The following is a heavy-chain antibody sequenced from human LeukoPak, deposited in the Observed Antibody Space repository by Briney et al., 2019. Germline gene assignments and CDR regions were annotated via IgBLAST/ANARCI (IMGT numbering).Heavy chain of an antibody. Sequence: GASVKVSCKASGGTFSSYAISWVRQAPGQGLEWMGGISPIFGTANYAQKFQGRVTITTDESTSTGYMELSSLRSEDTAVYYCARTMYSSSSLTPRYYYYYYYMDVWGKGTTVTVSS. D-gene: IGHD6-6*01. J-gene: IGHJ6*03. V-gene: IGHV1-69*05. CDR2: ISPIFGTA. CDR1: GGTFSSYA. CDR3: ARTMYSSSSLTPRYYYYYYYMDV.